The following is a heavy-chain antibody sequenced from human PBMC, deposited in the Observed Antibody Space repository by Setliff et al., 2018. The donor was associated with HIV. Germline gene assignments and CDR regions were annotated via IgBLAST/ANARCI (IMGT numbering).Heavy chain of an antibody. CDR3: ARDGAYVWGTYRYQGFDH. Sequence: ASVKVSCKASGSTFSRYGLHWVRQAPGQRLEWMGWINAGNGKTKYSQKFQSRVTITRDTSARKAYMELSSLRSEDTAVYYCARDGAYVWGTYRYQGFDHWGQGTLVTVSS. CDR2: INAGNGKT. V-gene: IGHV1-3*01. D-gene: IGHD3-16*02. CDR1: GSTFSRYG. J-gene: IGHJ4*02.